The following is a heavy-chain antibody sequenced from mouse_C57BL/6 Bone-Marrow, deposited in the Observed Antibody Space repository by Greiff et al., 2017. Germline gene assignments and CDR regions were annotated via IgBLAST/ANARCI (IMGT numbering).Heavy chain of an antibody. Sequence: EVKLEESGPVLVKPGASVKMSCKASGYTFTDYYMNWVKQSHGKSLEWIGVINPYNGGTSYNQKFKGKATLTVDKSSSTAYMELNSLTSEGSAVYYCARSPHYYGSSYEDYWGQGTTLTVSS. D-gene: IGHD1-1*01. CDR2: INPYNGGT. CDR1: GYTFTDYY. V-gene: IGHV1-19*01. CDR3: ARSPHYYGSSYEDY. J-gene: IGHJ2*01.